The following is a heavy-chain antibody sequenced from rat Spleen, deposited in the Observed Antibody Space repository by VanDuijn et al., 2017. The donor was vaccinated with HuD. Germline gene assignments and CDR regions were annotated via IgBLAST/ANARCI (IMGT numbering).Heavy chain of an antibody. Sequence: QVQLKESGPGLVQPSQTLSLTCTVSVFSLSNYGVGWVRQPLGKGLVWMGTIWAGGTTNFNSAVQSRLTISRDTSKSQVFLKMNSLQPEDTGAYYCARHTYGGFEAFDYWGQGVMVTVSS. D-gene: IGHD1-11*01. V-gene: IGHV2-72*01. CDR1: VFSLSNYG. CDR3: ARHTYGGFEAFDY. J-gene: IGHJ2*01. CDR2: IWAGGTT.